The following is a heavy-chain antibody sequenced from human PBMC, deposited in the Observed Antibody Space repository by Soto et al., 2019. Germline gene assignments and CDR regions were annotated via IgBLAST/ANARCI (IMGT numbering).Heavy chain of an antibody. CDR1: GGSFSGYY. V-gene: IGHV4-34*01. J-gene: IGHJ6*02. Sequence: SETLSLTCAVYGGSFSGYYWSWIRQPPGKGLEWIGEINHSGSTNYNPSLKSRVTISVDTSKNQFSLKLSSVTAADTAVYYCARGSYYYDSSGYYPIPLRHYYYGMDVWGQGTTVTVSS. CDR2: INHSGST. D-gene: IGHD3-22*01. CDR3: ARGSYYYDSSGYYPIPLRHYYYGMDV.